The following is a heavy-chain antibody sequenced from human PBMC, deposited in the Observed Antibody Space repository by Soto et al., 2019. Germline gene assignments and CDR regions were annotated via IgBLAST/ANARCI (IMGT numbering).Heavy chain of an antibody. V-gene: IGHV1-69*01. J-gene: IGHJ6*02. Sequence: QVQLVQSGDEVKKPGSSVKVSCKASGGTFSSYAISWVRQAPGQGLEWMGGIIPIFGTANYAQKFQGRVTITADESTSTAYMELSSLRSEDTAVYYCARNTIFGVDTSPYYYGMDVWGQGTTVTVSS. CDR1: GGTFSSYA. CDR2: IIPIFGTA. CDR3: ARNTIFGVDTSPYYYGMDV. D-gene: IGHD3-3*01.